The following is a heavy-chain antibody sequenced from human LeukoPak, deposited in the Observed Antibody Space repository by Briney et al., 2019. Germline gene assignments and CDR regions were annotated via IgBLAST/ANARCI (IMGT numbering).Heavy chain of an antibody. CDR1: GFTVSSNY. D-gene: IGHD2-2*01. J-gene: IGHJ3*02. CDR3: ARDAEYQLLYDAFDM. CDR2: IYSGGTT. Sequence: PGGSLRLSCAASGFTVSSNYMSWVRQAPGKGLEWVSVIYSGGTTYYADSVKGRFTISRDNPKNLLYLQMNSLRAEDTAVYYCARDAEYQLLYDAFDMWGQGTMVTVSS. V-gene: IGHV3-53*01.